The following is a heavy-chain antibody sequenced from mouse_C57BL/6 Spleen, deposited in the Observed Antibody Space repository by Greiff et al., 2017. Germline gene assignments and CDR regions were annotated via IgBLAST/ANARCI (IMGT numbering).Heavy chain of an antibody. Sequence: QVQLKQSGAELARPGASVKMSCKASGYTFTSYTMHWVKQRPGQGLEWIGYINPSRGYTKYNQKFKDKATLTADKSSSTAYMQLSSLTSEDSAVYYCARESYYSTMAWFAYWGQGTLVTVSA. CDR1: GYTFTSYT. CDR2: INPSRGYT. CDR3: ARESYYSTMAWFAY. D-gene: IGHD2-5*01. V-gene: IGHV1-4*01. J-gene: IGHJ3*01.